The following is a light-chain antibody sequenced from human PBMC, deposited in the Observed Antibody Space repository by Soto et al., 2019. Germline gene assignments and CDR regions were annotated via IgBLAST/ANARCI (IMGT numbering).Light chain of an antibody. CDR2: GAS. V-gene: IGKV3-15*01. CDR3: QQYNNWPSIT. CDR1: QSVSSSY. J-gene: IGKJ5*01. Sequence: EIVLTQSPSTLSLSPGERATLSCRASQSVSSSYLAWYQQKPGQAPRLLIYGASTRATGIPARFSGSGSETEFTLTISSLQSEDFAVYYCQQYNNWPSITFGQGTRLEIK.